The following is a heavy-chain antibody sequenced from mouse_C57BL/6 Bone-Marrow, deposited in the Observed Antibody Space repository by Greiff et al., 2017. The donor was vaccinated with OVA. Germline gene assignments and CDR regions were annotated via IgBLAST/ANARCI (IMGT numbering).Heavy chain of an antibody. CDR3: ARKGLYYGNYVYAMDY. CDR2: IDPSDSYT. V-gene: IGHV1-69*01. D-gene: IGHD2-1*01. Sequence: QVQLQQPGAELVMPGASVKLSCKASGYTFTSYWMHWVKQRPGQGLEWIGEIDPSDSYTNYNQQFKGKSPLTVDKSSSTAYMQLSSLTSEDSAVYYCARKGLYYGNYVYAMDYWGQGTSVTVSS. J-gene: IGHJ4*01. CDR1: GYTFTSYW.